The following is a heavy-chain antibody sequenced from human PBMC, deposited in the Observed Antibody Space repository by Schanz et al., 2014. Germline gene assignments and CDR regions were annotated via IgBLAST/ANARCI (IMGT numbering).Heavy chain of an antibody. Sequence: QLQMQESGPGLVKPSETLSLTCSVSGDSISSTSYYWGWIRQPPGKGLEWIGSIYYSGSTYYNASLKSRAPIPVDPSKTQSPLKLTSVTAADSAVYYCARLWGGWRIPDYWGQGTLVTVSS. CDR3: ARLWGGWRIPDY. D-gene: IGHD6-19*01. V-gene: IGHV4-39*01. CDR1: GDSISSTSYY. J-gene: IGHJ4*02. CDR2: IYYSGST.